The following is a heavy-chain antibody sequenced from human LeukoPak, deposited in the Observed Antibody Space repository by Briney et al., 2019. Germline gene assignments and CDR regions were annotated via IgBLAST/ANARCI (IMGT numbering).Heavy chain of an antibody. D-gene: IGHD3-3*01. Sequence: GASVKVSCKASGYTFTGYYMHWVRQAPGQGLEWMGRINPNSGGTNYAQKFQGRVTMTRDTSISTAYMEPSRLRSDDTAVYYCARDRDDFWSGYYPYYFDYWGQGTLVTVSS. V-gene: IGHV1-2*06. J-gene: IGHJ4*02. CDR2: INPNSGGT. CDR1: GYTFTGYY. CDR3: ARDRDDFWSGYYPYYFDY.